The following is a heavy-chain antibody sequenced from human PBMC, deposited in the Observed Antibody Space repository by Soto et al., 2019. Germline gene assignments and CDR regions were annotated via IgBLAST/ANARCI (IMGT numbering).Heavy chain of an antibody. CDR2: IYYSGST. V-gene: IGHV4-59*01. CDR1: GGSISSYC. Sequence: PSETRSRTWTVSGGSISSYCWSWIRQPPGKGLEWIGYIYYSGSTNYNPSLKSRVTISVDTSKNQFSLKLSSVTAADTAVYYCARGGYSSPSTFDYWGQGTLVTVSS. CDR3: ARGGYSSPSTFDY. J-gene: IGHJ4*02. D-gene: IGHD6-13*01.